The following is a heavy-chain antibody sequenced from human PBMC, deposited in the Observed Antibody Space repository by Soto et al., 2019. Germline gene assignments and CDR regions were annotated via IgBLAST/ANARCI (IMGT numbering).Heavy chain of an antibody. Sequence: GGSLRLSCAASGFTFSSYAMHWVRQAPGKGLEWVAVISYDGSNKYYADSVKGRFTISRDNSKNTLYLQMNSLRAEDTAVYYCARDGIAVADPYYFDYWGQGTLVTVSS. D-gene: IGHD6-19*01. CDR2: ISYDGSNK. CDR1: GFTFSSYA. V-gene: IGHV3-30-3*01. J-gene: IGHJ4*02. CDR3: ARDGIAVADPYYFDY.